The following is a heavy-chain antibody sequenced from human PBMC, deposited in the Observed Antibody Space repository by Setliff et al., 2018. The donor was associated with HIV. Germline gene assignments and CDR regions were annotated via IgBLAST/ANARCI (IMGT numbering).Heavy chain of an antibody. CDR1: GFTFSTYG. CDR3: ARVHYPARQARGYSYGYKYWGQGTLVTVSSGKWYAFDT. CDR2: IRYDGSNK. V-gene: IGHV3-30*02. Sequence: QTGGSLRLSCAASGFTFSTYGMHWVRQAPGKGLEWVAFIRYDGSNKYHADSVKGRFTISRDNSRYTLYLQMNSLRPEDTAVYYCARVHYPARQARGYSYGYKYWGQGTLVTVSSGKWYAFDTWGQGTVVTVSS. D-gene: IGHD5-18*01. J-gene: IGHJ3*02.